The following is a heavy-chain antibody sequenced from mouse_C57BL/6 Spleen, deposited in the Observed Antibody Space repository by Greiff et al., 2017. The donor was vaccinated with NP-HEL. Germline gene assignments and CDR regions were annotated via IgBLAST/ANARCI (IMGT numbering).Heavy chain of an antibody. CDR1: GYSITSGYY. CDR3: AKNWVWYFDV. Sequence: EVKLVESGPGLVKPSQSLSLTCSVTGYSITSGYYWNWIRQFPGNKLEWMGYISYDGSNNYNPSLKNRISITRDTSKNQFFLKLNSVTTEDTATYYCAKNWVWYFDVWGTGTTVTVSS. V-gene: IGHV3-6*01. D-gene: IGHD4-1*01. CDR2: ISYDGSN. J-gene: IGHJ1*03.